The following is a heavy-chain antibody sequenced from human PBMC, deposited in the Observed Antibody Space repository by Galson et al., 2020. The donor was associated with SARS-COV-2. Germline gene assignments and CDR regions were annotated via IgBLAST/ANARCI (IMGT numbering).Heavy chain of an antibody. J-gene: IGHJ4*02. CDR1: GFTFDDYA. CDR3: AKLPERPDDYGDY. V-gene: IGHV3-9*01. CDR2: ISWNSGSI. Sequence: SLKISCAASGFTFDDYAMHWVRQAPGKGLEWVSGISWNSGSIGYADSVKGRFTISRDNAKNSLYLQMNSLRAEDTALYYCAKLPERPDDYGDYWGQGTLVTVSS.